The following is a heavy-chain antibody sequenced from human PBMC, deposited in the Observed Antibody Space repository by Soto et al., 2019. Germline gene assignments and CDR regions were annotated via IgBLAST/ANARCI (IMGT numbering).Heavy chain of an antibody. CDR3: ARLFIVGATGSYYTGLDV. CDR1: AGSITTDY. V-gene: IGHV4-59*01. D-gene: IGHD1-26*01. Sequence: SETLSLTCNVSAGSITTDYWSWIRQAPGRGLQWIGYISSSGIPVYTPSLKSRLSISVDPSKNHFSLALTSVTAADTATYYCARLFIVGATGSYYTGLDVWGQGTTVTVSS. J-gene: IGHJ6*02. CDR2: ISSSGIP.